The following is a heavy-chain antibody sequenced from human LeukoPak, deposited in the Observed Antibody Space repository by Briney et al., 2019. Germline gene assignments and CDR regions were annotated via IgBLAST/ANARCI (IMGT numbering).Heavy chain of an antibody. D-gene: IGHD2-2*01. CDR1: GGSISSYY. CDR3: ARGIVVVPAYFDY. V-gene: IGHV4-59*12. Sequence: SETLSLTCTVSGGSISSYYWSWIRQPPGKGLEWIGYIYYSGSTNYNPSLKSRVTISVDTSKNQFPLKLSSVTAADTAVYYCARGIVVVPAYFDYWGQGTLVTVSS. J-gene: IGHJ4*02. CDR2: IYYSGST.